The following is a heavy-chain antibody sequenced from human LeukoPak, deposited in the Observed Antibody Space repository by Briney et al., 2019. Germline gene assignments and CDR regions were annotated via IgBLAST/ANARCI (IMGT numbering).Heavy chain of an antibody. CDR2: IYTSGST. Sequence: SETLSLTCTVSGGSISSYYWSWIRQPAGKGLEWIGRIYTSGSTNYNPSLKSRVTMSVDTSKNQFSLKLSSVTAADTAVYYCAREGYSSRKENWFDPWGQGTLVTVSS. J-gene: IGHJ5*02. CDR1: GGSISSYY. CDR3: AREGYSSRKENWFDP. V-gene: IGHV4-4*07. D-gene: IGHD5-18*01.